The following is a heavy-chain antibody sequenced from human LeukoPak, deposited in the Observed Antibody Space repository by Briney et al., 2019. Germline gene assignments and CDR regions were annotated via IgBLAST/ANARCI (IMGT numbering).Heavy chain of an antibody. CDR2: ISHTSRTI. V-gene: IGHV3-11*01. J-gene: IGHJ5*02. CDR1: GFAFSDYY. CDR3: ASGLLTSTSGYPYFET. Sequence: GGSLRLSCAASGFAFSDYYINWIRQAPGQGLEWISYISHTSRTIYYAESVKGRFTISRGNTEKLVYLQMNSLRVDDTAQYYCASGLLTSTSGYPYFETWGPGTLVTVSS. D-gene: IGHD2-2*01.